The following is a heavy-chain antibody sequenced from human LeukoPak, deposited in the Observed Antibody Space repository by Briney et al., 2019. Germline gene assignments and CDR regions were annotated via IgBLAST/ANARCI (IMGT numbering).Heavy chain of an antibody. D-gene: IGHD1-26*01. CDR2: LDNNGDNT. CDR1: GYTFTAYG. Sequence: GGSLRLSCVGSGYTFTAYGMSWVRQAPGKGLEWVSGLDNNGDNTYYADSVKGRFTISRDNSKNTLYLQMNSLRVEDTAVYYCAKIAETSGTHGQGFDYWGQGTLVTVSS. V-gene: IGHV3-23*01. CDR3: AKIAETSGTHGQGFDY. J-gene: IGHJ4*02.